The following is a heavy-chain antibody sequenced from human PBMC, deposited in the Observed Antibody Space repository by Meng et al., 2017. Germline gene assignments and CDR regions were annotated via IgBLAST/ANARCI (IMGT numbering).Heavy chain of an antibody. CDR2: INPNSGGT. CDR1: GGIFSSYA. D-gene: IGHD7-27*01. CDR3: ARGDWGSLSFDY. V-gene: IGHV1-2*02. Sequence: QVQLVQSGAEVKKPGASVKVSCKASGGIFSSYAISWVRQAPGQGLEWMGGINPNSGGTNYAQKFQGRVTMTRDTSISTAYMELSRLRSDDTAVYYCARGDWGSLSFDYWGQGTLVTVSS. J-gene: IGHJ4*02.